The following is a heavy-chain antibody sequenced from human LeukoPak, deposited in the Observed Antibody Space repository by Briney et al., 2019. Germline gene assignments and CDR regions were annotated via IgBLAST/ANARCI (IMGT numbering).Heavy chain of an antibody. J-gene: IGHJ4*02. CDR1: GGSISSSSYY. Sequence: SETLSLTCTVSGGSISSSSYYWGWIRQPPGKGLEWIGSIYYSGSTYYNPSLKSRVTISVDTSKNQFSLKLSSVTAADTAVYYCARDLQRYGSSGWYSPNPYYFDYWGQGTLVTVSS. CDR2: IYYSGST. V-gene: IGHV4-39*02. CDR3: ARDLQRYGSSGWYSPNPYYFDY. D-gene: IGHD6-19*01.